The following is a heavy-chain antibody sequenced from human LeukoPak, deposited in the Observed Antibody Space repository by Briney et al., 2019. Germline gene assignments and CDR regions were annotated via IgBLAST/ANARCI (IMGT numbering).Heavy chain of an antibody. CDR2: INPNSGGT. J-gene: IGHJ6*02. V-gene: IGHV1-2*02. CDR1: GYTFTGYY. CDR3: ASGAEVYYGMDV. Sequence: ASVTVSCTASGYTFTGYYMHWVRQAPGQGLEWMGWINPNSGGTNYAQKFQGRVTMTRDTSISTAYMELSRLRSDDTAVYYCASGAEVYYGMDVWGQGTTVTVSS.